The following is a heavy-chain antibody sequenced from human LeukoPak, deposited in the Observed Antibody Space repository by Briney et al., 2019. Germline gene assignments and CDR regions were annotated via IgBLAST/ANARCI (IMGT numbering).Heavy chain of an antibody. CDR3: ARASSPYSGSWYYFDY. CDR2: INPNSGGT. Sequence: ASVKVSCKASGYTFTGYYMHWVRQAPGQGLEWMGWINPNSGGTNYAQKFQGRVTMTRDTSISTAYMELSRLRSDDTAVYYCARASSPYSGSWYYFDYWGQGTLVTVSS. J-gene: IGHJ4*02. V-gene: IGHV1-2*02. CDR1: GYTFTGYY. D-gene: IGHD6-13*01.